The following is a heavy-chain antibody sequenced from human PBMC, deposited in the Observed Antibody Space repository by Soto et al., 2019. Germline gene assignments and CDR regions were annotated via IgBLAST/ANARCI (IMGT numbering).Heavy chain of an antibody. Sequence: QVHLVQSGAEVKKPGASVKVSCKGSGYTFTSYGITWVRQAPGQGLEWMGWISAHNGNTDYAQKLQGRVTLTTDSSTTTAYMELSSLRSDDTAVYYCARGRYGDYWGQGALVTVSS. CDR2: ISAHNGNT. J-gene: IGHJ4*02. V-gene: IGHV1-18*01. CDR1: GYTFTSYG. CDR3: ARGRYGDY. D-gene: IGHD1-1*01.